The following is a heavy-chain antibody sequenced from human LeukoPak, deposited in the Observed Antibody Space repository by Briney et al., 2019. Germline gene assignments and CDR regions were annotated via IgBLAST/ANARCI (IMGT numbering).Heavy chain of an antibody. CDR1: GGSISSYY. CDR2: IYTSGST. Sequence: SETLSLTCTVSGGSISSYYWSWIRQPAGKGLEWIGRIYTSGSTNYNPSLKSRVTMSVDTSKSQFSLKLSSVTAADTAVYYCARGPSLNYYDSSGYFHYWGQGTLVTVSS. CDR3: ARGPSLNYYDSSGYFHY. V-gene: IGHV4-4*07. D-gene: IGHD3-22*01. J-gene: IGHJ4*02.